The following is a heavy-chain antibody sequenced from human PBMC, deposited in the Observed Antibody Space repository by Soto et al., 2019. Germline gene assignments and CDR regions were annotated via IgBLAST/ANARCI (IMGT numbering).Heavy chain of an antibody. CDR3: ARAALGCSGGSCPTSYYYYYGMDV. V-gene: IGHV1-46*01. CDR1: GYTFTSYY. D-gene: IGHD2-15*01. CDR2: INPSGGST. J-gene: IGHJ6*02. Sequence: ASVKVSCTASGYTFTSYYMHWVRQAPGQGLEWMGIINPSGGSTSYAQKFQGRVTMTTDKSTSTAYMELSSLRSEDTAVYYCARAALGCSGGSCPTSYYYYYGMDVWGQGTTVTVSS.